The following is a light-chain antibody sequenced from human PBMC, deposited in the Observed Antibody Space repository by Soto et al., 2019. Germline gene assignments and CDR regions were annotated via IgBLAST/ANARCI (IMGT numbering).Light chain of an antibody. CDR1: QTVRSNY. CDR2: SAL. J-gene: IGKJ5*01. V-gene: IGKV3-20*01. CDR3: QNHGISPMS. Sequence: EIVLTQSPGTLSLSTGERATLSCRASQTVRSNYLAWYQQKPGHGPRPVIFSALSRATGSPDRSRATGIPDKFRGSGSGTDFTLTITRLGPEDFEVYYCQNHGISPMSFGHRTR.